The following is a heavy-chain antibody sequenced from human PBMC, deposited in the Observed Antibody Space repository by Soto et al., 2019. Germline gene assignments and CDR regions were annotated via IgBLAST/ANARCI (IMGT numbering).Heavy chain of an antibody. CDR2: ISWDGSRS. V-gene: IGHV3-43D*04. J-gene: IGHJ4*02. CDR3: AXDVCSGATTPCYTRLDS. Sequence: PGGSLRLSCAASGFTFYDYAMHWVRQAPGKGLEWVSLISWDGSRSYYADSVKGRFIISRDNSKESLSLLMTSLGTEDSGLYYCAXDVCSGATTPCYTRLDSWGQGTQVTVSS. D-gene: IGHD2-2*02. CDR1: GFTFYDYA.